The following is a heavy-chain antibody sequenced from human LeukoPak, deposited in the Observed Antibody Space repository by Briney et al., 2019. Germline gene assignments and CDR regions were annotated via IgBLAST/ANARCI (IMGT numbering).Heavy chain of an antibody. Sequence: ASVKVSCKASRYTFTGYYMNWVRQAPGRGLEWMGWINPNSGGTNYAQKFQGRVTMTRDMSTSTVYMELSSLRSEDTAVYYCARGGQWLGGFDYWGQGTLVTVSS. J-gene: IGHJ4*02. CDR1: RYTFTGYY. D-gene: IGHD6-19*01. CDR2: INPNSGGT. CDR3: ARGGQWLGGFDY. V-gene: IGHV1-2*02.